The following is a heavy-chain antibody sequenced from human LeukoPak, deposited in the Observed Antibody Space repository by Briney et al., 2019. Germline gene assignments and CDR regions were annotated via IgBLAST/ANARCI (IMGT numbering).Heavy chain of an antibody. CDR3: ARGADSGYSSDN. J-gene: IGHJ4*02. CDR1: GFTFSSYE. Sequence: GGSLRLSCAASGFTFSSYEMNWVRQAPGKGLEGVSYISSSGSTIYYADSVKGRFTISRDNVKNSLYLQMNSLRAEDTAVYYCARGADSGYSSDNWGQGTLVSVSS. D-gene: IGHD3-9*01. V-gene: IGHV3-48*03. CDR2: ISSSGSTI.